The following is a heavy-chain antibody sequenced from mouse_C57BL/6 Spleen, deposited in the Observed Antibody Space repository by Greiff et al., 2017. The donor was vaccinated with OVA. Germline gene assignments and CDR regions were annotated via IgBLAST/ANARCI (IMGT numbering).Heavy chain of an antibody. CDR2: IDPSDSYT. CDR3: ARSGYDYDPAWFAY. Sequence: QVQLQQPGAELVKPGASVKLSCKASGYTFTSYWMQWVKQRPGQGLEWIGEIDPSDSYTNYNQKFKGKATLTVDTSSSTAYMQLSILTSEDSAVYYCARSGYDYDPAWFAYWGQGTLVTVSA. V-gene: IGHV1-50*01. D-gene: IGHD2-4*01. CDR1: GYTFTSYW. J-gene: IGHJ3*01.